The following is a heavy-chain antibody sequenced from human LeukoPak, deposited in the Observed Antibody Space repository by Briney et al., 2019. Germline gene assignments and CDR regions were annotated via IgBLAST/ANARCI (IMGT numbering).Heavy chain of an antibody. Sequence: SGGSLRPSCAASGFTFSSYAMSWVRQAPGKGLEWVSAISGSGGSTYYADSVKGRFTISRDNSKNTLYLQMNSLRAEDTAVYYCAKEQGWFGECSTYWGQGTLVTVSS. CDR2: ISGSGGST. CDR3: AKEQGWFGECSTY. J-gene: IGHJ4*02. D-gene: IGHD3-10*01. CDR1: GFTFSSYA. V-gene: IGHV3-23*01.